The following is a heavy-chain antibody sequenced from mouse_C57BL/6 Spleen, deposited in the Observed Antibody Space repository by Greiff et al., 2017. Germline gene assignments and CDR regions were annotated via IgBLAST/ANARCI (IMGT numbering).Heavy chain of an antibody. CDR1: GYTFTDYN. D-gene: IGHD1-1*01. J-gene: IGHJ4*01. V-gene: IGHV1-18*01. CDR2: INPNNGGT. Sequence: SGPELVKPGASVKIPCKASGYTFTDYNMDWVKQSHGKSLEWIGDINPNNGGTIYNQKFKGKATLTVDKSSSTAYMELRSLTSEDTAVYYCARENYYYGSEGAMDYWGQGTSVTVSS. CDR3: ARENYYYGSEGAMDY.